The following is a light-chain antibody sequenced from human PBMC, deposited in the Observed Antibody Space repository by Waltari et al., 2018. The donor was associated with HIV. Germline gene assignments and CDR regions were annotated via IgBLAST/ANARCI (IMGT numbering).Light chain of an antibody. Sequence: QSALTQPATVSGSPGQSITISCTATSSDVASYNLVSWYQQHPGKAPKVMIYAVTKRPSGVSNRCSGAKSDNTASLTISGLQAEDEADYYCCSYAGTGTYVFGTGTKVTVL. CDR2: AVT. CDR3: CSYAGTGTYV. J-gene: IGLJ1*01. CDR1: SSDVASYNL. V-gene: IGLV2-23*02.